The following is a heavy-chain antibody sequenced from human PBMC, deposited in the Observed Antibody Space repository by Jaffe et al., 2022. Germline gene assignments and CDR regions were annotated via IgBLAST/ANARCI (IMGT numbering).Heavy chain of an antibody. CDR2: IYWNDDK. D-gene: IGHD3-9*01. V-gene: IGHV2-5*01. Sequence: QITLKESGPTLVKPTQTLTLTCTFSGFSLSTSGVGVGWIRQPPGKALEWLALIYWNDDKRYSPSLKSRLTITKDTSKNQVVLTMTNMDPVDTATYYCAHRIRVTYYDILTGYNFDYWGQGTLVTVSS. CDR3: AHRIRVTYYDILTGYNFDY. CDR1: GFSLSTSGVG. J-gene: IGHJ4*02.